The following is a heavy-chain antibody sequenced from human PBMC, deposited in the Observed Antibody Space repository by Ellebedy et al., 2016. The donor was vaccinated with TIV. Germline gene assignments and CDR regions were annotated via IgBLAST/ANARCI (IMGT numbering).Heavy chain of an antibody. CDR1: GFTFSSYA. CDR2: ISGSGVGT. D-gene: IGHD3-3*01. Sequence: GESLKISCAASGFTFSSYAMSWVRQAPGKGLEWVSAISGSGVGTYYADSVKGRFTISRDNSKNTLYLQMNSLRAEDTAVYYCAKTKYYDFWSGYYFYYYYGMDVWGQGTTVTVSS. J-gene: IGHJ6*02. CDR3: AKTKYYDFWSGYYFYYYYGMDV. V-gene: IGHV3-23*01.